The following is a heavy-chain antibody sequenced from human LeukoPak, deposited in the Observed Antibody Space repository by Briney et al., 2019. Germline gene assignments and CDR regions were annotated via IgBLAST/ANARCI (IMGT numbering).Heavy chain of an antibody. V-gene: IGHV3-48*02. Sequence: GGSLRLSCAASGFTFSAYHINWVRQAPGKGLEWISYISTTGTTIHYADSVKGRFAISRDNAKSSLYLQMNSLRDEDTAVYYCARIWQDYSGVDYWGQGTLVTVSS. J-gene: IGHJ4*02. CDR1: GFTFSAYH. D-gene: IGHD2-21*01. CDR2: ISTTGTTI. CDR3: ARIWQDYSGVDY.